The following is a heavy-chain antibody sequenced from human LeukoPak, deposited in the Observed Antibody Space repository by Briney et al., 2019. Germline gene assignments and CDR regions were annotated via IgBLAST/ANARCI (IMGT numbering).Heavy chain of an antibody. Sequence: GRSLRLSCAASGFTFDDYAMRWVRQARGKGLEWVSGISWNSGSIGYADSVKGRFTISRDNAKNSLYLQMNSLRAEDTAVYYCAREVAGQGYYYYYYMDVWGKGTTVTNSS. J-gene: IGHJ6*03. CDR2: ISWNSGSI. D-gene: IGHD6-19*01. V-gene: IGHV3-9*01. CDR1: GFTFDDYA. CDR3: AREVAGQGYYYYYYMDV.